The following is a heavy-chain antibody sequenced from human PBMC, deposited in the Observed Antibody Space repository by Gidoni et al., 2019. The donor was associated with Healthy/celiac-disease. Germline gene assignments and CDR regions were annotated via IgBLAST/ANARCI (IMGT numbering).Heavy chain of an antibody. CDR1: VYSSTSYL. CDR2: IFPGDSDT. D-gene: IGHD2-2*01. J-gene: IGHJ4*02. V-gene: IGHV5-51*01. Sequence: EVQLVQSGAAVKKPGESLKISCKGSVYSSTSYLIGWVRQMPGKGLEWMGIIFPGDSDTRYSPSFQGQVTISADKSISTAYLQWSSLKASDTAMYYCASRKFYCSSTSCYGFYYFDYWGQGTLVTVSS. CDR3: ASRKFYCSSTSCYGFYYFDY.